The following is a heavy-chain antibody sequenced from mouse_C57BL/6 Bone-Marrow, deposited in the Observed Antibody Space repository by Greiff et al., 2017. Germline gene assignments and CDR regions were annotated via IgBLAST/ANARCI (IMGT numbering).Heavy chain of an antibody. J-gene: IGHJ3*01. Sequence: VKLQESGAELVKPGASVKISCKASGYAFSSYWMNWVKQRPGKGLEWIGQIYPGDGDTNYNGKFKGKATLTADKSSSTAYMQLSSLTSEDSAVYFCASEANWGFAYWGKGTLVTVSA. CDR3: ASEANWGFAY. CDR1: GYAFSSYW. V-gene: IGHV1-80*01. CDR2: IYPGDGDT. D-gene: IGHD4-1*01.